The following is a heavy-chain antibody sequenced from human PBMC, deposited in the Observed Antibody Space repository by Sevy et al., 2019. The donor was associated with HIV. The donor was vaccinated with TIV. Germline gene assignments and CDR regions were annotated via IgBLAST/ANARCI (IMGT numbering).Heavy chain of an antibody. V-gene: IGHV3-23*01. D-gene: IGHD4-17*01. CDR1: GFTLSSYG. CDR2: ITGGGGGT. J-gene: IGHJ4*02. CDR3: AKDSPVLTY. Sequence: GGSLRLSCAASGFTLSSYGMSWVRQAPGKGLEWVSAITGGGGGTYYADSAEGRFTISRDNSKNTLYLQMNGLRADDTAVYYCAKDSPVLTYWGQGSLVTVSS.